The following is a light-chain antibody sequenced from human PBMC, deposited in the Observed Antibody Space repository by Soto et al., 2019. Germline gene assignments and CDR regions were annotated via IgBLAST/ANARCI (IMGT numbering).Light chain of an antibody. J-gene: IGLJ3*02. CDR2: EVS. CDR1: SSDVDGYNY. Sequence: QSALTQPASVSGSPGQSITISCTGTSSDVDGYNYVSWYQQHPGKAPKLLIYEVSNRPSGVSNRFSGSKSANTASLTISGLQAEDEADYYCSSYTSSSTRVFGGGTKLTVL. CDR3: SSYTSSSTRV. V-gene: IGLV2-14*01.